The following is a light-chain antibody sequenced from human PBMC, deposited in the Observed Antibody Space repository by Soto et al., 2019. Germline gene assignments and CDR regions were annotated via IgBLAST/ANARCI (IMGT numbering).Light chain of an antibody. CDR3: QQSMSNLGT. CDR1: QSIGNW. V-gene: IGKV1-5*01. Sequence: DIQMTQSPSSLSASVEDRFIITCRASQSIGNWLAWYQQKPGKAPKLLIYDASSLPSGVPSRFSGSGSGTDFTLTISSLQREDFATYYCQQSMSNLGTFGPGTKVDI. J-gene: IGKJ3*01. CDR2: DAS.